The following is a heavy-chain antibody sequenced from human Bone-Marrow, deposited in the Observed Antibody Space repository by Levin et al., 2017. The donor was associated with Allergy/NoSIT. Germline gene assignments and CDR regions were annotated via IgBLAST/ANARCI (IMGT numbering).Heavy chain of an antibody. CDR1: GGSISSASYY. Sequence: SQTLSLTCTVSGGSISSASYYWSWIRQPAGKGLEWIGRIYASGSSNYNPSLKSRVTISVDTSKNQFSLKLSSVNAADTAVYYCGRDRRGYIYGPDTDYYDYYLDVWGKGTTVTVSS. V-gene: IGHV4-61*02. D-gene: IGHD5-18*01. J-gene: IGHJ6*03. CDR2: IYASGSS. CDR3: GRDRRGYIYGPDTDYYDYYLDV.